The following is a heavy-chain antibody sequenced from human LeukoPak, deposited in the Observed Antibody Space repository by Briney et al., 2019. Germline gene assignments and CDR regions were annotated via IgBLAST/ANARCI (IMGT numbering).Heavy chain of an antibody. V-gene: IGHV1-69*04. CDR2: IIPILGIA. CDR3: GGGYEAADYYYGMDV. J-gene: IGHJ6*02. CDR1: GGTFISYA. Sequence: GASVKVSCKASGGTFISYAISWVRQAPGQGLEWMGRIIPILGIANYAQKFQGRVTITADKSTSTAYMELSSLRSEDTAVYYCGGGYEAADYYYGMDVWGQGTTVTVSS. D-gene: IGHD5-12*01.